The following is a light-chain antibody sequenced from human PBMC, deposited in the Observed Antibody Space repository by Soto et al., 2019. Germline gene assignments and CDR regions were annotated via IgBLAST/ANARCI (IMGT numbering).Light chain of an antibody. CDR1: QTISTW. Sequence: DIQMTQSPSTLSASVGDRVTITCRASQTISTWLAWYQQKPGKAPKLLIYKASILESGVPSRFSGSGSGTEFTLTIGGLQPDDFATYYCQQFNSYPITFGQETRLEIK. J-gene: IGKJ5*01. CDR2: KAS. CDR3: QQFNSYPIT. V-gene: IGKV1-5*03.